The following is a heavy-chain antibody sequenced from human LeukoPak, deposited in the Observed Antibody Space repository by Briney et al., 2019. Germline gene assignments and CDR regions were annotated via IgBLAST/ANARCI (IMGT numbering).Heavy chain of an antibody. CDR1: GGSISSSNW. D-gene: IGHD2-15*01. Sequence: SETLSLTCAVSGGSISSSNWWSWVRQPPGKGLEWIGEIYHSGSTNYNPSLKSRVTISVDKSKNQFSLKLSSVTAADTAVYYCARDRGYCSGGSCYHTPRYYYGMDVWGQGTTVTVSS. CDR2: IYHSGST. V-gene: IGHV4-4*02. CDR3: ARDRGYCSGGSCYHTPRYYYGMDV. J-gene: IGHJ6*02.